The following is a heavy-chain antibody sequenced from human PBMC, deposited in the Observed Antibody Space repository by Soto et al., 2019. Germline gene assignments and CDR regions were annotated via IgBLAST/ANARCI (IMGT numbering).Heavy chain of an antibody. D-gene: IGHD2-2*01. CDR3: ASESSTSCFDY. Sequence: SETLSLTCTVSGGSISSSSYYWGWIRQPPGKGLEWIGSIYYSGSTYYNPSLKSRVTISVDTSKNQFSLKLSSVTAADTAVYYCASESSTSCFDYWGQGTLVTVSS. V-gene: IGHV4-39*01. CDR1: GGSISSSSYY. CDR2: IYYSGST. J-gene: IGHJ4*02.